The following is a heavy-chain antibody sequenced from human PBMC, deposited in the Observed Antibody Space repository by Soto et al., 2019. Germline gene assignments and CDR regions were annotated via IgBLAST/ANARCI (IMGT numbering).Heavy chain of an antibody. CDR3: ARDYPPQNTIFGVAGFDY. Sequence: QVQLVESGGGVVQPGRSLRLSCAASGFTFSSYAMHWVRQAPGKGLEWVAVISYDGSNKYYADSVKGRFTISRDNSKNTLYLQMNSLRAEDTAVYYCARDYPPQNTIFGVAGFDYWGQGTLVTVSS. D-gene: IGHD3-3*01. CDR1: GFTFSSYA. V-gene: IGHV3-30-3*01. J-gene: IGHJ4*02. CDR2: ISYDGSNK.